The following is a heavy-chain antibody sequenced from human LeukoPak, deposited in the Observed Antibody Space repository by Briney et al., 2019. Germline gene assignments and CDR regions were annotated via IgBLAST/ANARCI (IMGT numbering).Heavy chain of an antibody. V-gene: IGHV3-30*04. CDR1: GFTFSSYA. CDR3: ARDKYQQPNDYFDY. J-gene: IGHJ4*02. Sequence: GRSLRLSCAASGFTFSSYAMHWVRQAPGKGLEWVAVISYDGSNKYYADSVKGRFTISRDNSKNTLYLQMNSLRAEDTAVYYCARDKYQQPNDYFDYWGQGTLVTVSS. CDR2: ISYDGSNK. D-gene: IGHD6-13*01.